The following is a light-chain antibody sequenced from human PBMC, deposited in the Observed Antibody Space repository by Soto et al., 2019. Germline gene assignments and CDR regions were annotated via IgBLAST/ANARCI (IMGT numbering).Light chain of an antibody. Sequence: QSVLTQPPSASGSPGQSVTISCTGTSSDVGGYNYVSWYQQHPGKAPKLMIYEVSKRPSGVPDRFSGSKSGNTASLTVSGLQAEDEADYYCNSYAGSNNVVFGGGTKLTV. CDR1: SSDVGGYNY. CDR2: EVS. CDR3: NSYAGSNNVV. J-gene: IGLJ2*01. V-gene: IGLV2-8*01.